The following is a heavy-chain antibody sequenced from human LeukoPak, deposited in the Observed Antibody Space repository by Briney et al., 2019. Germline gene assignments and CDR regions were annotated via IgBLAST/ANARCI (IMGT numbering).Heavy chain of an antibody. J-gene: IGHJ3*02. CDR3: ARDRDYYDSSGNAFDI. CDR2: ISSSSSYI. Sequence: GGSLRLSCAASGFTFSSYSMNWVRQAPGKGLEWVSSISSSSSYIYYADSVKGRFTISRDNAKNSLYLQMNSLRAEDTAVYYCARDRDYYDSSGNAFDIWGQGTMVTVSS. D-gene: IGHD3-22*01. CDR1: GFTFSSYS. V-gene: IGHV3-21*01.